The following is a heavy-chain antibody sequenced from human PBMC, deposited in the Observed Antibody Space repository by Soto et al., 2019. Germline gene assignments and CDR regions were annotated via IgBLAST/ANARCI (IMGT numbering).Heavy chain of an antibody. J-gene: IGHJ4*02. D-gene: IGHD1-1*01. Sequence: SETLSLTCSVSGASVTSPEHYWTWIRQSPGKGLEWIGYIYYGGSTVYNPSLKGRSTVSLDTSKNQFSLNLTSVTAADSAVYYCARHRIEVVWRGFDYWGQGRPVTVSS. CDR3: ARHRIEVVWRGFDY. CDR2: IYYGGST. V-gene: IGHV4-30-4*01. CDR1: GASVTSPEHY.